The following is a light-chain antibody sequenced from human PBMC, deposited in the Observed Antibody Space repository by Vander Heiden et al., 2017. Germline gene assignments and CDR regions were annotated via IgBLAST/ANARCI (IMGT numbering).Light chain of an antibody. V-gene: IGKV3-20*01. CDR1: QSVSSGY. Sequence: EIVLTQSPGTLSSSPGERATLSCRASQSVSSGYLAWHQQRPSQPPRLLIYGASSRATGIPDRFSGSGSGTDFTLTISRLEPEDFAVYYCQYYPSFLTFGGGTKVEIK. CDR2: GAS. J-gene: IGKJ4*01. CDR3: QYYPSFLT.